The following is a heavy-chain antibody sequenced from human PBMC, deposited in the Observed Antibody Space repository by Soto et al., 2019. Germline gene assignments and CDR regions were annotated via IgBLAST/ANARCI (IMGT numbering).Heavy chain of an antibody. D-gene: IGHD4-17*01. CDR2: ISGSGGST. CDR3: AKVNYGDYVGPYLTP. V-gene: IGHV3-23*01. Sequence: AGGSLRLSCAASGFTFSSYAMSWVRQAPGKGLEWVSAISGSGGSTYYADSVKGRFTISRDNSKNTLYLQMNSLRAEDTAVYYCAKVNYGDYVGPYLTPWGQGTLVTVSS. CDR1: GFTFSSYA. J-gene: IGHJ5*02.